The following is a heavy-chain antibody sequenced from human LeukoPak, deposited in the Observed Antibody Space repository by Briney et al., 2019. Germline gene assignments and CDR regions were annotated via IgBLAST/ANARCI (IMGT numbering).Heavy chain of an antibody. CDR3: ARGYSIDY. CDR1: GFTFSSYA. V-gene: IGHV4-39*07. CDR2: IYYSGST. D-gene: IGHD1-26*01. Sequence: PGGSLRLSCAASGFTFSSYAMSWVRQPPGKGLEWIGSIYYSGSTYYNPSLKSRVTISVDTSKNQFSLKLSSVTAVDTAVYYCARGYSIDYWGQGTLVTVSS. J-gene: IGHJ4*02.